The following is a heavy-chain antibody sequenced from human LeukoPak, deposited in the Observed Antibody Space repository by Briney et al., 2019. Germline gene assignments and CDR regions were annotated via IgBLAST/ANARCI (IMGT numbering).Heavy chain of an antibody. CDR1: GFTFSSYW. J-gene: IGHJ4*02. CDR2: INNDGRST. V-gene: IGHV3-74*01. CDR3: ARVRWGGLYYFDY. D-gene: IGHD3-16*01. Sequence: GGSLRLSCAASGFTFSSYWMHWVRQAPGKGLVGVSRINNDGRSTNYADSVKGRFNISRDNAKNTLYLQMNSLRAEDTAVYYCARVRWGGLYYFDYWGQGTLVTVSS.